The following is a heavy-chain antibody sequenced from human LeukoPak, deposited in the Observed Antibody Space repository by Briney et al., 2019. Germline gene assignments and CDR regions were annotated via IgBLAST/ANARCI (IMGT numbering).Heavy chain of an antibody. Sequence: GGSLRLSCAASGFTFSNAWMSWVRQAPGKGLEWVGRIKSKTDGGTTDYAAPVKGRFTVSRDDSKNTLYLQMNSLKTEDTAVYYCTTVRVGGITLFYWGQGTLVTVSS. D-gene: IGHD3-22*01. CDR1: GFTFSNAW. CDR2: IKSKTDGGTT. J-gene: IGHJ4*02. V-gene: IGHV3-15*01. CDR3: TTVRVGGITLFY.